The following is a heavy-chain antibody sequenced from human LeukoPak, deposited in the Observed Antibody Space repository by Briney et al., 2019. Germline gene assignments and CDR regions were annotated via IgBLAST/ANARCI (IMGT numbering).Heavy chain of an antibody. CDR2: IYYSGST. V-gene: IGHV4-39*07. CDR1: GGSISSSSYY. J-gene: IGHJ6*03. CDR3: ARWSGSVTARNYYYYMDV. Sequence: SETLSLTCTVSGGSISSSSYYWGWIRQPPGKGLEWIGSIYYSGSTYYNPSLKSRVTISVDTSKNQFSLKLGSVTAADTAVYYCARWSGSVTARNYYYYMDVWGEGTTVTVSS. D-gene: IGHD6-6*01.